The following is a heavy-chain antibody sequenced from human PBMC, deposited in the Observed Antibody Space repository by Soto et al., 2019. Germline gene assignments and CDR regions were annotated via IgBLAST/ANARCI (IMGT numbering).Heavy chain of an antibody. D-gene: IGHD2-2*01. CDR3: ARGGLEAAAYGMDV. CDR2: IWYDGSNK. CDR1: GFTFSTYG. V-gene: IGHV3-33*01. J-gene: IGHJ6*02. Sequence: GGSLRLSCAASGFTFSTYGMHWVRQAPGKGLEWVAVIWYDGSNKYYADSVKGRFTISRDSSKNTLYLQMNSLRAEDTAVYYCARGGLEAAAYGMDVWGQGTTVTVSS.